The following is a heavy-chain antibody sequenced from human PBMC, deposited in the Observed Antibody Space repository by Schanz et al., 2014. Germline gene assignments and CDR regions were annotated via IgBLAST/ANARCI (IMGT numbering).Heavy chain of an antibody. Sequence: QVQLVESGGGLVKPGGSLRLSCAASGFSFSNYALVWVRQPPGKGLEWIGSIYYSGSTYYNPSLKSRVTISVDTSKNQFSLKLSSVTAADTAVYYCARAEINSGYARYYYGMDVWGQGTTVTVSS. D-gene: IGHD5-12*01. CDR3: ARAEINSGYARYYYGMDV. J-gene: IGHJ6*02. CDR1: GFSFSNYA. V-gene: IGHV4-39*07. CDR2: IYYSGST.